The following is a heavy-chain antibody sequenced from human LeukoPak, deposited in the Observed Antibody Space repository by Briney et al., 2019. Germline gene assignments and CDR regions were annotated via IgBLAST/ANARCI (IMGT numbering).Heavy chain of an antibody. CDR3: AKDDYYDSSGYPRD. CDR1: GFTFSIYA. J-gene: IGHJ1*01. Sequence: GGSLRLSCAASGFTFSIYAMSWVRQAPGKGLEWVSGISASGGRTFYADSVKGRFTISRDSSKNTLYLQMNSLRAEDTAVYYCAKDDYYDSSGYPRDWGQGTLVTVSS. CDR2: ISASGGRT. V-gene: IGHV3-23*01. D-gene: IGHD3-22*01.